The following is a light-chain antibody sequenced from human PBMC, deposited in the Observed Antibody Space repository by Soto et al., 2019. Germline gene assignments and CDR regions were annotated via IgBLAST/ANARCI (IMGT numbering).Light chain of an antibody. CDR1: SSDVGGYNY. V-gene: IGLV2-14*01. Sequence: QSALTRPASVSGSPGQSITISCTGTSSDVGGYNYVSWYQQHPGKAPKLMIYEVSNRPSGVSNRFSGSKSGNTASLTISGLQAEDEADYYCSSYTSSSTYVFGTGTKVT. CDR2: EVS. J-gene: IGLJ1*01. CDR3: SSYTSSSTYV.